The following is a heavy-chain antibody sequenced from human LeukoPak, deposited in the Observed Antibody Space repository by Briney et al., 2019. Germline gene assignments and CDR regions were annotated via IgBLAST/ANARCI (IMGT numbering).Heavy chain of an antibody. J-gene: IGHJ6*03. CDR1: GGSFSGYY. V-gene: IGHV4-34*01. Sequence: SETLSLTCAVYGGSFSGYYWNWIRQPPGKGLEWIGEINHSGSTNYNPSLKSRVTISVDTSKNQFSLKLSSVTAADTAVYYCARGVRGVIISFHMDVWGKGTTVTVSS. CDR3: ARGVRGVIISFHMDV. D-gene: IGHD3-10*01. CDR2: INHSGST.